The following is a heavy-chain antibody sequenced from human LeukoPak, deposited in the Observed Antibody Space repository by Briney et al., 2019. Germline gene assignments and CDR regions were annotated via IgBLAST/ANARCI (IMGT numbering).Heavy chain of an antibody. CDR2: VYTSGNT. J-gene: IGHJ4*02. D-gene: IGHD2-15*01. Sequence: SQTLSLTCTVSGGSISSGTYYWNWIRQPAGKGLEWIGRVYTSGNTNYNPSLKSRVTISVDTSKSQFSLKLSSVTAADTALYYCARSNCPGGSCYDNRGYFDYWGQGTLVTVSS. V-gene: IGHV4-61*02. CDR1: GGSISSGTYY. CDR3: ARSNCPGGSCYDNRGYFDY.